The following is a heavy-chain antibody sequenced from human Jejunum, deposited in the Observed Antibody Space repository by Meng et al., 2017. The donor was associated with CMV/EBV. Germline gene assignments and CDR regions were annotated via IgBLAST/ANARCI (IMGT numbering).Heavy chain of an antibody. J-gene: IGHJ4*02. D-gene: IGHD2-2*01. CDR1: GFIFPSYA. CDR3: ARFYCSSTSCPHVLFDY. Sequence: QVQLVQSGGEVKKPGSSVKVSCDASGFIFPSYAISWVRQAPGQGLQYMGWISAYNGNTNYAQELQGRVTMTTDTSTSTAYMELRSLRFDDTAVYYCARFYCSSTSCPHVLFDYWGQGTLFTVSS. CDR2: ISAYNGNT. V-gene: IGHV1-18*01.